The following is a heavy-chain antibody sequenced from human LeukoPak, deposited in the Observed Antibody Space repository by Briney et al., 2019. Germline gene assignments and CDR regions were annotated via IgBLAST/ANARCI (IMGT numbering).Heavy chain of an antibody. J-gene: IGHJ4*02. Sequence: PSETLSLTCTVSGGSISSSSYYWGWIRQPPGKGLEWIGSIYYSGSTYYNPSLKSRVTISVDTSKNQFSLKLSSVTAADTAVYYCARRGRDYDSSGYWSSSRKYYFDYWGQGTLVTVSS. CDR2: IYYSGST. CDR1: GGSISSSSYY. D-gene: IGHD3-22*01. V-gene: IGHV4-39*01. CDR3: ARRGRDYDSSGYWSSSRKYYFDY.